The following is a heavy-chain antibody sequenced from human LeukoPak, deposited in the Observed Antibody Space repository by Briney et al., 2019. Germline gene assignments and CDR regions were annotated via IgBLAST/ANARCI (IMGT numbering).Heavy chain of an antibody. CDR2: ISGSGGST. CDR1: GFTFSSYS. J-gene: IGHJ4*02. D-gene: IGHD1-14*01. Sequence: GGSLRLSCAASGFTFSSYSMSWVRQAPGKGLEWVSAISGSGGSTYYADSVKGRFTISRDNSKNTLYLQMNSLRAEDTAVYYCAKESPSWGGEVKEPTIDYWGQGTLVTVSS. CDR3: AKESPSWGGEVKEPTIDY. V-gene: IGHV3-23*01.